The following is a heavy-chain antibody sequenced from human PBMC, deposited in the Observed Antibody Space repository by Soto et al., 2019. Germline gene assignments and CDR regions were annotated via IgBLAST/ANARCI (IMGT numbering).Heavy chain of an antibody. CDR3: AGFYVAAGAAPLEY. Sequence: PGWALRLSCAASVDIFSNFGMHWVRQASGKGLAWVGIIWHDGSNKYYADSVEVRFTISRGNSKNTVYLQMNSMRGEDTGIYYCAGFYVAAGAAPLEYWGQGTLVTVSS. CDR1: VDIFSNFG. CDR2: IWHDGSNK. D-gene: IGHD1-26*01. V-gene: IGHV3-33*01. J-gene: IGHJ4*02.